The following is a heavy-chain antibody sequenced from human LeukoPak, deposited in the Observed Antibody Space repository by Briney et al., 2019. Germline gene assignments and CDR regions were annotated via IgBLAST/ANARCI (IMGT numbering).Heavy chain of an antibody. Sequence: PSETLSLTCTVSGGSISSSPYYWGWIRQPPGKGLEWIVSIYYSGTTHYNPSLESRATISVDTSKNRFSLKLASVTAADTAIYYCAKGAGGFSYYNWFDPWGQGTLVTVSS. J-gene: IGHJ5*02. CDR1: GGSISSSPYY. D-gene: IGHD5-18*01. V-gene: IGHV4-39*07. CDR2: IYYSGTT. CDR3: AKGAGGFSYYNWFDP.